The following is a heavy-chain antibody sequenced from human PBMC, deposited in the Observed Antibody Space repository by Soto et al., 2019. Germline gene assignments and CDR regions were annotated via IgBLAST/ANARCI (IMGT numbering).Heavy chain of an antibody. J-gene: IGHJ4*02. CDR1: GGSISSYY. CDR3: ARAGIDSSGYYVYYFDY. D-gene: IGHD3-22*01. CDR2: INHSGST. Sequence: SETLSLTCTVSGGSISSYYWSWIRQPIGKGLEWIGEINHSGSTNYNPSLKSRVTISVDTSKNQFSLKLSSVTAADTAVYYCARAGIDSSGYYVYYFDYWGQGTLVTVSS. V-gene: IGHV4-34*01.